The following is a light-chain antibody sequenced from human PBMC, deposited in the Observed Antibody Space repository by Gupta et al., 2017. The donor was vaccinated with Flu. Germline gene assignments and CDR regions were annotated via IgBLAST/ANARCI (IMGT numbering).Light chain of an antibody. CDR2: DVS. V-gene: IGLV2-14*03. Sequence: QSALTQPASVSGSPGQSITISCTGTSRDVGNYNYVSWYQQHPGKAPKLMIYDVSNRPSGISNRFSGSKSGNTASLTISGLQVEDEADYYCSSYTISSSYLFGTGTKVSVL. CDR3: SSYTISSSYL. J-gene: IGLJ1*01. CDR1: SRDVGNYNY.